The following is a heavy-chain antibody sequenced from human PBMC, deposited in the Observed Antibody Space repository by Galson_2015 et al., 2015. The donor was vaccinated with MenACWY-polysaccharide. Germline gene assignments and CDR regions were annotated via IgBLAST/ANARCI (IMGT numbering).Heavy chain of an antibody. D-gene: IGHD5-18*01. CDR1: GGSLTAYY. CDR2: IYYSGST. CDR3: ARSPGGYNSGGQIDS. V-gene: IGHV4-59*01. J-gene: IGHJ4*02. Sequence: LSLTCSVSGGSLTAYYWAWIRQPPGKGLEWIGCIYYSGSTKYSPSLNSRVTISVDTSNNQFSLKLSSVTAADTAVYYCARSPGGYNSGGQIDSWGQGSLVTVSS.